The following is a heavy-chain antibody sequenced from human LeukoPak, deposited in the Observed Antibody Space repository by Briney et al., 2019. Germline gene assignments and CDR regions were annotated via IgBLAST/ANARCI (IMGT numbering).Heavy chain of an antibody. J-gene: IGHJ4*02. D-gene: IGHD3-22*01. CDR1: GFIVSSDY. V-gene: IGHV3-66*02. Sequence: GWSLRLSCAASGFIVSSDYMSWVRKAPVKGLETVSVGYSGGSTYYADSVKGRFTISRDNSKNTLYLQMNSLRAEDTAVYYCARVRPPGYYDSSDYNFDYWGQGTLVTVSS. CDR3: ARVRPPGYYDSSDYNFDY. CDR2: GYSGGST.